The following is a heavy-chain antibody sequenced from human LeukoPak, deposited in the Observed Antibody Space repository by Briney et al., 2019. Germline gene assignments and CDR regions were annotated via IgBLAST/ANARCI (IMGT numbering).Heavy chain of an antibody. CDR3: ARSYNYRFDY. V-gene: IGHV3-74*01. CDR2: LSSDGRST. J-gene: IGHJ4*02. Sequence: GGSLRLSCEVSGFTVSSYWMHWVRQGPGKGLEWIARLSSDGRSTNYADFVKGRATISRDNAKNTLFLEMSGLRADDTAVYYCARSYNYRFDYWGQGTLVVVSS. CDR1: GFTVSSYW. D-gene: IGHD3-22*01.